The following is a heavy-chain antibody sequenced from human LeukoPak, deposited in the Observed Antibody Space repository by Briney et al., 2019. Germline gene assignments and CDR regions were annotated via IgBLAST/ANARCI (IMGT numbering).Heavy chain of an antibody. Sequence: SETLSLTCTVSGGSISSHSWGWIRQPPGKGLEWIGYVYDGGSTDYNPSLKSRVTISLDTSKNQFSLRLSSVTAADTAIYYCARNAYDSGSYYFLFDYWDQGTLLTVSS. J-gene: IGHJ4*02. CDR2: VYDGGST. V-gene: IGHV4-59*11. D-gene: IGHD3-22*01. CDR3: ARNAYDSGSYYFLFDY. CDR1: GGSISSHS.